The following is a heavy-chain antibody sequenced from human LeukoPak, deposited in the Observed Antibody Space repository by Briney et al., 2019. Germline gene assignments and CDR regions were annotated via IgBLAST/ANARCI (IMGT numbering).Heavy chain of an antibody. J-gene: IGHJ4*02. CDR2: IYYSGST. V-gene: IGHV4-59*06. Sequence: SETLSLTCTVSGGSISSYYWSWIRQHPGKGLEWIGYIYYSGSTYYNPSLKSRVTISVDTSKNQFSLKLSSVTAADTAVYYCARGDSGSYPFDYWGQGTLVTVSS. CDR1: GGSISSYY. D-gene: IGHD1-26*01. CDR3: ARGDSGSYPFDY.